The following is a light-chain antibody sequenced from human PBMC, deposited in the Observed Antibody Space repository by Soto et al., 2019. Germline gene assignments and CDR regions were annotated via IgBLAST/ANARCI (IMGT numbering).Light chain of an antibody. J-gene: IGLJ3*02. CDR1: SGDIGTYNY. Sequence: QSVLTQPASVSGSPGQSITISCTGTSGDIGTYNYVSWYQQHPGKVPKLMIYEVSNRPSGVSNRFSGSKSGNTASLAISGLQAEDEADYYRSSYTTSSTQVFGGGTKLTVL. V-gene: IGLV2-14*01. CDR3: SSYTTSSTQV. CDR2: EVS.